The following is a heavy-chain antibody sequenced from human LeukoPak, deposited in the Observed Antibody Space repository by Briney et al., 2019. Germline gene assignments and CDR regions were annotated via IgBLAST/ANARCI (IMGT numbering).Heavy chain of an antibody. J-gene: IGHJ4*02. CDR2: IYYSGST. CDR3: ASQIRYFDWPYYFDY. Sequence: SETLSLTCTVSGGSISSYYWSWIRQPPGKGLEWIGYIYYSGSTNYNPSLKSRVTISVDTSKNQFSLKLSSVTAADTAVYYCASQIRYFDWPYYFDYWGQGTLVTVSS. V-gene: IGHV4-59*08. D-gene: IGHD3-9*01. CDR1: GGSISSYY.